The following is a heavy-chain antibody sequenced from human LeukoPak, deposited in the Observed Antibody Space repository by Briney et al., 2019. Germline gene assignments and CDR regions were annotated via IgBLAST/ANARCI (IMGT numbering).Heavy chain of an antibody. CDR3: ARMIYGDYGADYYYYMDV. J-gene: IGHJ6*03. D-gene: IGHD4-17*01. CDR2: IYTSGST. V-gene: IGHV4-4*07. CDR1: GGSISSYY. Sequence: SETLSLTCTVSGGSISSYYWSWIRQPAGKGPEWIGRIYTSGSTNYNPSLKSRVTMSVDTSKNQFSLKLSSVTAADTAVYYCARMIYGDYGADYYYYMDVWGKGTTVTVSS.